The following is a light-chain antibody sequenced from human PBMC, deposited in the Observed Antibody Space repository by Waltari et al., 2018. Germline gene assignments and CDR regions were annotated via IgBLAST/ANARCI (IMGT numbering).Light chain of an antibody. V-gene: IGKV1-5*03. CDR3: QQYTTYWT. Sequence: DIQMTQFPSTLSASVGDRVTITCRGSQSISGWLAWYQQKPGKAPKLLIYKASTLEGGVPSRFSGSGSGTEFTLTISSLQPDDFATYYCQQYTTYWTFGQGTKVEIK. CDR1: QSISGW. CDR2: KAS. J-gene: IGKJ1*01.